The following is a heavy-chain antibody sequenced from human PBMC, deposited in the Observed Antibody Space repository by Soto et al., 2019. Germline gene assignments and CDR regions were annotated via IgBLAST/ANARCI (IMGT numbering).Heavy chain of an antibody. Sequence: SQTLSLTCAISGDSVSSNSAAWNWIRQSPSRGLEWLGRTYYRSKWYNDYAVSVKSRITINPDTSKNQFSLQPNSVTPEDTAVYYCARDGDTVTTEDYYYYMDVWGKGTTVTVSS. V-gene: IGHV6-1*01. CDR1: GDSVSSNSAA. CDR3: ARDGDTVTTEDYYYYMDV. CDR2: TYYRSKWYN. D-gene: IGHD4-4*01. J-gene: IGHJ6*03.